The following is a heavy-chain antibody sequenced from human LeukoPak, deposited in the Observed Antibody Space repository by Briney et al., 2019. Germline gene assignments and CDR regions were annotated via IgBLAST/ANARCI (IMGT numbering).Heavy chain of an antibody. V-gene: IGHV4-38-2*02. Sequence: SETLSLTCTVSGYSISSGYYWGWIRQPPGKGLEWMGTIYHSGSAYYNPSLKSRVTISVDTSKNQFSLKLTSVTAADTAVYYCARGGKWLYYFDYWGQGTLVTVSS. D-gene: IGHD6-19*01. CDR3: ARGGKWLYYFDY. CDR1: GYSISSGYY. J-gene: IGHJ4*02. CDR2: IYHSGSA.